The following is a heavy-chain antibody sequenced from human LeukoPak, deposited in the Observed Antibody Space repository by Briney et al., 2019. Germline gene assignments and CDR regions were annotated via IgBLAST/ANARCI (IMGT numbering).Heavy chain of an antibody. V-gene: IGHV1-24*01. CDR2: FDPEDGET. J-gene: IGHJ6*02. CDR3: ATEGMVRGVIALSGDYYYGMDV. CDR1: GYTLTELS. D-gene: IGHD3-10*01. Sequence: ASVKVSCKASGYTLTELSMHWVRQAPGKGLEWMGGFDPEDGETIYAQKFQGRVTMTEDTSTDTAYMELSSLRSEDTAVYYCATEGMVRGVIALSGDYYYGMDVWGQGTTVTVSS.